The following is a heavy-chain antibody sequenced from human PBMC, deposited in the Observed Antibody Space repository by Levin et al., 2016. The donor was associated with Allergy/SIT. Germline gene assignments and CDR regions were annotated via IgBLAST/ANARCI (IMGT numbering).Heavy chain of an antibody. J-gene: IGHJ4*02. CDR1: GGAFSGPF. V-gene: IGHV4-34*01. CDR3: ARRQGPPQARSFDV. CDR2: VNSDRAQ. Sequence: SETLSLTCGVSGGAFSGPFWSWIRQPPGKGLEWIGEVNSDRAQNSNPSLRSRVTFSVATSRSQFSLELTAVTAADTAFYYCARRQGPPQARSFDVWGQGVLVTVSS. D-gene: IGHD6-6*01.